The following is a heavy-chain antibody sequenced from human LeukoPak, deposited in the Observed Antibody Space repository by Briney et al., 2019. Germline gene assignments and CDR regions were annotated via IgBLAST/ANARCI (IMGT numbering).Heavy chain of an antibody. CDR2: IYSGGST. Sequence: GGSLRLSCAASGFTVSSNYMSWVRPAPGKGLEWVSVIYSGGSTYYADSVKGRFTISRDNSKNTLYLQMNSLRAEDTAVYYCARDLSSGWYDYWGQGTLVTVSS. J-gene: IGHJ4*02. V-gene: IGHV3-66*02. CDR1: GFTVSSNY. CDR3: ARDLSSGWYDY. D-gene: IGHD6-19*01.